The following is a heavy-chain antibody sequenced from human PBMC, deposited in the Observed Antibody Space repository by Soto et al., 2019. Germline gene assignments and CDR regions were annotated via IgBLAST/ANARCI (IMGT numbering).Heavy chain of an antibody. Sequence: LSLTCAVYGGSFSGYYWSWIRQPPGKGLEWIGEINHSGSTNYNPSLKSRVTISVDTSKNQFSLQLSSVTAADTAVYSCARGLLRVLKDRTSGYYWYDAVDIWGEGTMVTVS. CDR1: GGSFSGYY. V-gene: IGHV4-34*01. J-gene: IGHJ3*02. D-gene: IGHD3-22*01. CDR2: INHSGST. CDR3: ARGLLRVLKDRTSGYYWYDAVDI.